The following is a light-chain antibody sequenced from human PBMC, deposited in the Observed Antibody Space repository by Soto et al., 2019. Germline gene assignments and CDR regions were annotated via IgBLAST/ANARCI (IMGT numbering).Light chain of an antibody. Sequence: EIVLTQSPATLSLSPGERATLSCRASQSVSSYLAWYQQKRGQAPRLLIYDASKRATGIPARFRGSGSGTDFTLTISCLEPEDFAVYYCQHRSNWPLTFGGGTKVEIK. J-gene: IGKJ4*01. CDR3: QHRSNWPLT. V-gene: IGKV3-11*01. CDR1: QSVSSY. CDR2: DAS.